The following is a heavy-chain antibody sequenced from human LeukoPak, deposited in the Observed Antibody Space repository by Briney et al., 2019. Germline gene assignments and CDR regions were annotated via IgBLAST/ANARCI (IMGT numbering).Heavy chain of an antibody. CDR3: ATVGYCSSTSCYDYFDY. CDR1: GYTFTSYY. D-gene: IGHD2-2*01. V-gene: IGHV1-46*01. J-gene: IGHJ4*02. Sequence: ASVKVSCKASGYTFTSYYMHWVRQAPGQGLEWMGIINPSGGSTSYAQKFQGRVTMTRDTSTSTIYMELSSLRSEDTAVYYCATVGYCSSTSCYDYFDYWGQGTLVTVSS. CDR2: INPSGGST.